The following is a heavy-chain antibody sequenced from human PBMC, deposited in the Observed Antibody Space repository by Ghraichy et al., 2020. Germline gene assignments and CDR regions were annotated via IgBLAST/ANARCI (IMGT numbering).Heavy chain of an antibody. Sequence: ETLSLTCAAYGFTFSSYSMNWVRQAPGKGLEWVSYISKSSNNRYYADSVKGRFTISRDNAKNSLSLQMNSLRDEDTAVYYCARVEVAAKRDQAFDIWGQGTMVTVSA. J-gene: IGHJ3*02. CDR1: GFTFSSYS. D-gene: IGHD6-19*01. CDR2: ISKSSNNR. CDR3: ARVEVAAKRDQAFDI. V-gene: IGHV3-48*02.